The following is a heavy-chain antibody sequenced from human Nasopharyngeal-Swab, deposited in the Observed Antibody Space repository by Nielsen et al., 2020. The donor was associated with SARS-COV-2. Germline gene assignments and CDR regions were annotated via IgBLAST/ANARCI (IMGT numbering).Heavy chain of an antibody. Sequence: LRLSCTASGFTFGDYAMSWVRQAPGKGLECVGFIRSKAYGGTTEYAASVKGRFTISRDDSKSIAYLPMNILKTEDTAVYYCTRDPPYHSCGYYYSHYYYYMDVWGKGTTVTVSS. V-gene: IGHV3-49*04. CDR3: TRDPPYHSCGYYYSHYYYYMDV. CDR1: GFTFGDYA. D-gene: IGHD3-22*01. CDR2: IRSKAYGGTT. J-gene: IGHJ6*03.